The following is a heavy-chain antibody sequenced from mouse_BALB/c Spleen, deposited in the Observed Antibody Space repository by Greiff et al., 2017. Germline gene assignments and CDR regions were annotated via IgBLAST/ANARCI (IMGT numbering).Heavy chain of an antibody. J-gene: IGHJ2*01. V-gene: IGHV5-6-5*01. CDR2: ISSGGST. CDR3: ARGGGNYFDY. CDR1: GFTFSSYA. Sequence: EVKLMESGGGLVKPGGSLKLSCAASGFTFSSYAMSWVRQTPEKRLEWVASISSGGSTYYPDSVKGRFTISSDNARNIQYLRMSSLRSEDTAMYYCARGGGNYFDYWGQGTTLTVSS.